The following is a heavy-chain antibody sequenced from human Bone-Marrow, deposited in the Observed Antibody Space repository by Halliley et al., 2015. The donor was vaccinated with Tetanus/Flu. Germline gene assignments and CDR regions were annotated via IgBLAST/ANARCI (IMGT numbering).Heavy chain of an antibody. CDR2: ISINGGST. CDR3: VKDGKRWLQLGFFDY. D-gene: IGHD5-12*01. Sequence: YVSTISINGGSTYYADSVKGRFTISRNNSNNTLYLQMTSLRPEDTAVYYCVKDGKRWLQLGFFDYWGQGALVTVSS. V-gene: IGHV3-64D*06. J-gene: IGHJ4*02.